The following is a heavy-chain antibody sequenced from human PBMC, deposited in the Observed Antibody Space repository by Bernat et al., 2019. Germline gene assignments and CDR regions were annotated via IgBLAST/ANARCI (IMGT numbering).Heavy chain of an antibody. D-gene: IGHD3/OR15-3a*01. CDR3: ARGRWTIDY. V-gene: IGHV3-7*04. J-gene: IGHJ4*02. CDR1: GFTFSSYW. Sequence: EVQVVESGGGLVQPGGSLRLSCAASGFTFSSYWMSWVRQAPGKGREWEANIKQDGSEGYDVDTVQGRFSISRDNAKNSLYLQMNSLSAEDAAVYYCARGRWTIDYWGQGTLVTVSS. CDR2: IKQDGSEG.